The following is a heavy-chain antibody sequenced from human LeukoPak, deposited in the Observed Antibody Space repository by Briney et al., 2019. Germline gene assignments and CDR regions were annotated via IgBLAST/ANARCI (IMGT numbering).Heavy chain of an antibody. V-gene: IGHV1-8*01. D-gene: IGHD1-7*01. Sequence: ASVKVSCKASGYTFTSYDINWVRQATGQGLEWMGWMDPNSGNTGYAQKFQGRVTMTRNTSISTAYMELSSLRSEDTAVYYCARDRTGTTSYYYMDVWGKGTTVTVSS. CDR3: ARDRTGTTSYYYMDV. CDR1: GYTFTSYD. J-gene: IGHJ6*03. CDR2: MDPNSGNT.